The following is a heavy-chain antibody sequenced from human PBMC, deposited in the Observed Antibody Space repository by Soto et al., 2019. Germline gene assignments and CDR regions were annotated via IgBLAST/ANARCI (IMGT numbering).Heavy chain of an antibody. Sequence: VQLVESGGGVVQPGRSLRLSCAASGFTFSSYGMHWVRQAPGKGLEWVAVISYDGSNKYYADAVKGQFTISRANSKNTLYLQMNCLRAEDTDVYYCAKDVVVGATSGLAHYYYYYGMDVWGQGTTVTVSS. J-gene: IGHJ6*02. CDR2: ISYDGSNK. CDR1: GFTFSSYG. V-gene: IGHV3-30*18. CDR3: AKDVVVGATSGLAHYYYYYGMDV. D-gene: IGHD1-26*01.